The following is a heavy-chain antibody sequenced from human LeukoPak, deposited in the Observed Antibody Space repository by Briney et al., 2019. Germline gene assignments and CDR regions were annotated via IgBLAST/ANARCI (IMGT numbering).Heavy chain of an antibody. V-gene: IGHV4-38-2*01. J-gene: IGHJ4*02. CDR2: IYYSGST. CDR1: GFTFDDYG. D-gene: IGHD6-19*01. CDR3: ARGGKWLYYFDY. Sequence: RTGGSLRLSCAASGFTFDDYGMSWVRQAPGKGLEWIGSIYYSGSTYYNPSLKSRVTISVDTSKNQFSLKLTSVTAADTAVYYCARGGKWLYYFDYWGQGTLVTVSS.